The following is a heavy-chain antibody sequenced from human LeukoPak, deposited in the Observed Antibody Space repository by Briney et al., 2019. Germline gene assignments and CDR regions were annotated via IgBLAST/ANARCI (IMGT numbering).Heavy chain of an antibody. Sequence: GGSLRLSCAASGFTFSSYSMDWVRQAPRKGLEWVSSISSSSSYIYYADSVKGRFTISRDNAKNSLYLRMNSLRAEDTAVYYCARADYGDYLYYDYWGQGTLVTVSS. D-gene: IGHD4-17*01. CDR2: ISSSSSYI. V-gene: IGHV3-21*01. CDR3: ARADYGDYLYYDY. CDR1: GFTFSSYS. J-gene: IGHJ4*02.